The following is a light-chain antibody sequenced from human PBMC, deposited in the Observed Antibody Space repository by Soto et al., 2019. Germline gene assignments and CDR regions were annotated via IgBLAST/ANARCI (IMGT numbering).Light chain of an antibody. Sequence: DIQMTQSPSSLSASVRGRVTITCRASQGISNYLAGYQQKPGKVPKLLIYAASTLQSGVPSRFSGSGSGTDFTLTISSLQPEDVATYYCQKYDSAPWTFGQGTKVEIK. CDR1: QGISNY. J-gene: IGKJ1*01. CDR2: AAS. CDR3: QKYDSAPWT. V-gene: IGKV1-27*01.